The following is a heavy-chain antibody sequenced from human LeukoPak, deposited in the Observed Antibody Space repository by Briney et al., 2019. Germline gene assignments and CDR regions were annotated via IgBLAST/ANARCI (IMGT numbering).Heavy chain of an antibody. CDR1: GYTFTGYY. J-gene: IGHJ4*02. V-gene: IGHV1-2*02. D-gene: IGHD1-26*01. Sequence: ASVKLSCKASGYTFTGYYMHWVRQAPGQGLEWMGWINPNSGGTNYAQKFQGRVTMTRDTSISTAYMELSRLRSDDTAVYYCARDREWELLCYFDYWGQGTLVTVSS. CDR2: INPNSGGT. CDR3: ARDREWELLCYFDY.